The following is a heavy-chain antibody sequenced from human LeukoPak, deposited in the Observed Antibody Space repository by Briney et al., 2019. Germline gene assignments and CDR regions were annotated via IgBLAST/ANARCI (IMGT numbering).Heavy chain of an antibody. J-gene: IGHJ3*02. CDR2: IKSKTDGGTT. D-gene: IGHD7-27*01. Sequence: NPGGSLRLSCAASGFTFSNAWMSWVRQAPGRGLEWVGRIKSKTDGGTTDYAAPVKGRFTISRDDSKNTLYLQMNSLKTEDTAVYYCTTDAFPGDRDIWGQGTMVTVSS. CDR3: TTDAFPGDRDI. CDR1: GFTFSNAW. V-gene: IGHV3-15*01.